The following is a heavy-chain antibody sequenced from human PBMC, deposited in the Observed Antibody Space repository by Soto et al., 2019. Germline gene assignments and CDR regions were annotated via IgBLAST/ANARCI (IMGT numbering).Heavy chain of an antibody. Sequence: QVRLQESGPGLVKPSQTLSLTCTVSGGSFSSGAYYWSWIRQLPGKGLEWIGYIYYSRSTAYNPSFKSRVTISVDTSKNQFSLKLTSVTAADTAVYYCAGGVVRGLVVTDAFDIWGQGTVVTVSS. J-gene: IGHJ3*02. CDR1: GGSFSSGAYY. CDR3: AGGVVRGLVVTDAFDI. V-gene: IGHV4-31*04. CDR2: IYYSRST. D-gene: IGHD3-10*01.